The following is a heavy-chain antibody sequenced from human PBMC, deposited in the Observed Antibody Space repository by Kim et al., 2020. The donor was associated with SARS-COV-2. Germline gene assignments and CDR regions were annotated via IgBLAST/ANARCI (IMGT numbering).Heavy chain of an antibody. CDR3: ARGGAYYDILTGHDY. Sequence: DSVKGRFTISRDNSKNTLYLQMNSLRAEDTAVYYCARGGAYYDILTGHDYWGQGTLVTVSS. D-gene: IGHD3-9*01. J-gene: IGHJ4*02. V-gene: IGHV3-30*01.